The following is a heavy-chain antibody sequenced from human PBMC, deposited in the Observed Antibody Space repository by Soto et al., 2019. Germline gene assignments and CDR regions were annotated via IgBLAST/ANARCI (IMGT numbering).Heavy chain of an antibody. CDR2: SRDKPQGYST. CDR1: VFTLSDHY. V-gene: IGHV3-72*01. Sequence: GGSLRLSCSGSVFTLSDHYIDWVRQAPGKGLEWVGRSRDKPQGYSTAYAASVKGRFTTSRDESKNSAYLQMNSLKTEDTAVYYCVRATYFSDSSGYTRCLDYWGQGTLVTVSS. D-gene: IGHD3-22*01. CDR3: VRATYFSDSSGYTRCLDY. J-gene: IGHJ4*02.